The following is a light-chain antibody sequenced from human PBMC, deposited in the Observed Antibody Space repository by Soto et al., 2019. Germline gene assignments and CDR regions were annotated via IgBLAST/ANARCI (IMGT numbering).Light chain of an antibody. J-gene: IGLJ1*01. V-gene: IGLV2-8*01. CDR2: EVA. CDR3: SSYAGSNNLSV. Sequence: QSALTQPPSASGSPGQSITISCTGTSSDVGGYNYVSWYQQHPGKAPKLMIYEVAQRPSGVPDRFSGSKSGNTASLTVSGLQAEDEADYDCSSYAGSNNLSVFGTGTKVTVL. CDR1: SSDVGGYNY.